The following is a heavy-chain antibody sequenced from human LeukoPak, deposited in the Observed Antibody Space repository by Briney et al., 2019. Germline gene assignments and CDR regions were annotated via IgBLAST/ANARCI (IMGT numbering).Heavy chain of an antibody. D-gene: IGHD1-26*01. J-gene: IGHJ4*02. V-gene: IGHV3-21*01. CDR3: ARGSQWELLGSCDY. Sequence: GGSLRLSCAASGFTFSSYSMMWVRQAPGKGLEWVSSISSSSSYIYYADSVKGRFTITRDNAKNSLFLQMSSLRADDTAVYYCARGSQWELLGSCDYWGQGTPVTVSS. CDR2: ISSSSSYI. CDR1: GFTFSSYS.